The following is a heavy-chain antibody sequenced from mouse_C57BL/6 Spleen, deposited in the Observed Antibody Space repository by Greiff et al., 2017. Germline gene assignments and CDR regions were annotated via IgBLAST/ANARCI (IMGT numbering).Heavy chain of an antibody. V-gene: IGHV1-69*01. J-gene: IGHJ3*01. CDR1: GYTFTSYW. Sequence: VQLQQPGAELVMPGASVKLSCKASGYTFTSYWMHWVKQRPGQGLEWIGEIDPSDSYTNYNQKFKGKSTLTVDKSSSTAYMQLSSLTSGDSAVYYCARGTFFAYWGQGTLVTVSA. D-gene: IGHD3-3*01. CDR2: IDPSDSYT. CDR3: ARGTFFAY.